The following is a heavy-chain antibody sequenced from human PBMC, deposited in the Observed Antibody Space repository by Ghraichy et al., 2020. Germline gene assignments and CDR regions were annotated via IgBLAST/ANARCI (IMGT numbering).Heavy chain of an antibody. V-gene: IGHV3-30*01. CDR3: ARDAVVVVAATQVTNWFDP. Sequence: GGSLRLSCAASGFTFSSYAMHWVRQAPGKGLEWVAVISYDGSNKYYADSVKGRFTISRDNSKNTLYLQMNSLRAEDTAVYYCARDAVVVVAATQVTNWFDPWGQGTLVTVSS. CDR2: ISYDGSNK. D-gene: IGHD2-15*01. J-gene: IGHJ5*02. CDR1: GFTFSSYA.